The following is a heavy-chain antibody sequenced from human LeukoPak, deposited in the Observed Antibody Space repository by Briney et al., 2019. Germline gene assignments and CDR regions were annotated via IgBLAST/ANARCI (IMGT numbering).Heavy chain of an antibody. CDR1: GFTFSVYT. V-gene: IGHV3-30-3*01. Sequence: GGSLRLSCAVSGFTFSVYTMHCVRQAPGRGLEGVAVISFDGSNKYYGDSVKGRFTISRDKSKNTLYLQMNSLRAEGTAVYYCAKAIYSSSWQVFDYWGEGNLVTVSS. CDR3: AKAIYSSSWQVFDY. J-gene: IGHJ4*02. D-gene: IGHD6-13*01. CDR2: ISFDGSNK.